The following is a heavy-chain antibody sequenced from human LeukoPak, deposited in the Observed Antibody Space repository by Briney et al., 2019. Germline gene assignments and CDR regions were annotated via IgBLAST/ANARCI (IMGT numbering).Heavy chain of an antibody. V-gene: IGHV5-51*01. CDR3: ARLGVYSISFGP. CDR1: GCTFTTYW. Sequence: GEAPKISSKAAGCTFTTYWIGRGRQLAGKGLEWMGIIFHSDSDNRYSPSFQGEVIITVEKYTRTSFQVWSSRQAAEAAIYFCARLGVYSISFGPWGQGTLVTVSS. CDR2: IFHSDSDN. J-gene: IGHJ5*02. D-gene: IGHD2-8*02.